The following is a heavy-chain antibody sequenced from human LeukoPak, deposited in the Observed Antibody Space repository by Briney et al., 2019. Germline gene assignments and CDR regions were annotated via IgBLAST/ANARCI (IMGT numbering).Heavy chain of an antibody. D-gene: IGHD5-12*01. J-gene: IGHJ4*02. CDR1: GFTFTYAW. CDR3: ASQTSGYSGYSSHY. CDR2: ISASGGST. V-gene: IGHV3-23*01. Sequence: GGSLRLSCAASGFTFTYAWMSWVRQAPGKGLDWVSAISASGGSTSYADSVKGRFTISRDNSKNTLYPQMNSLRAVDTAVYYCASQTSGYSGYSSHYWGQGTLVTVSS.